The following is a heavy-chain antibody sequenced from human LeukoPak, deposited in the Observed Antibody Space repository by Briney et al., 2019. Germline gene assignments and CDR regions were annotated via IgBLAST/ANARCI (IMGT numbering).Heavy chain of an antibody. Sequence: GGSLRLSCAASGFKFSDFSVSWVRQAPGKGLDWVSSISGTSTYIDYADSVKGRFTISRDNAKNSLYLQMNSLRVEDTAVYYCVRDHQLRDPGCWGQGTLVTVSS. CDR1: GFKFSDFS. D-gene: IGHD5-24*01. CDR3: VRDHQLRDPGC. CDR2: ISGTSTYI. J-gene: IGHJ4*02. V-gene: IGHV3-21*01.